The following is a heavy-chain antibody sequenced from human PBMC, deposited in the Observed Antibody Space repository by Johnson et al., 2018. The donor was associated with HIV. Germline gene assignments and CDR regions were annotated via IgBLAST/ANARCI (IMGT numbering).Heavy chain of an antibody. J-gene: IGHJ3*02. CDR1: GITFSDYY. D-gene: IGHD3-10*01. Sequence: VQLVESGGGVVQPGRSLRLSCAASGITFSDYYMSWIRQAPGKGLEWVSYISGSGSTLYYADSVKGRFTISRDNSKNTLYLQMNSLRAEDTAVYYCARDFSVRAFDIWGQGTMVTVSS. V-gene: IGHV3-11*01. CDR3: ARDFSVRAFDI. CDR2: ISGSGSTL.